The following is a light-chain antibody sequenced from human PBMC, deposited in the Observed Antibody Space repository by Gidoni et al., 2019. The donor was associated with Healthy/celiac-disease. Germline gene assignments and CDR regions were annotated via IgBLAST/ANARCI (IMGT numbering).Light chain of an antibody. CDR3: QQRSNWPLT. CDR2: DAT. V-gene: IGKV3-11*01. CDR1: QSVSSY. Sequence: IVLTQSQAPLPLSPGERATPSCRASQSVSSYLACYHQKPGQAPRLLIYDATNRATGIPARYSGRGSGTDFTHTISSLEPEDFAVYYWQQRSNWPLTFGGGTKVEIK. J-gene: IGKJ4*01.